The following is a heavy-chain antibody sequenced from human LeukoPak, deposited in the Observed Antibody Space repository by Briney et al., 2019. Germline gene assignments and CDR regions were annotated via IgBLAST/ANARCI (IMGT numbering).Heavy chain of an antibody. CDR1: GASISSYY. Sequence: SETLSLTCTVSGASISSYYWNWIRKPAGKGLEWIGRFYTRGNINYNPSLKSRVTMSVDTSKNQFSLELTSVTAADTAVYYCAQGGGDTMILVWGQGTLVTVSS. D-gene: IGHD3-22*01. V-gene: IGHV4-4*07. CDR2: FYTRGNI. J-gene: IGHJ4*02. CDR3: AQGGGDTMILV.